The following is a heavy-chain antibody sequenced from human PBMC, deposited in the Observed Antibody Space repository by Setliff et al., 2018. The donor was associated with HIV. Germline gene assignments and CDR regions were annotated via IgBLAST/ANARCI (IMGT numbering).Heavy chain of an antibody. J-gene: IGHJ4*02. CDR1: GFTFSIYA. CDR2: IEERHDIT. D-gene: IGHD3-16*01. CDR3: GGGGGGDHGF. V-gene: IGHV3-23*01. Sequence: GGSLRLSCAASGFTFSIYALCWVRQAPGKGLEWVGFIEERHDITHYADSVKGRFTISRDNSKNTLYWEMKSLTVEDTALYYWGGGGGGDHGFWGQGTPVTVSS.